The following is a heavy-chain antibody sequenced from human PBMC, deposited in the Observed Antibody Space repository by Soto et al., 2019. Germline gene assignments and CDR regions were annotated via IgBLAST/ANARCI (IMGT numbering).Heavy chain of an antibody. CDR3: AHSPAPRITMIVVVPWCFDY. Sequence: GSGPTLVNPTQTLTLTCTFSGFSLSTSGVGVGWIRQPPGKALEWLALIYWNDDKRYSPSLKSRLTITKDTSKNQVVLTMTNMDPVDTATYYCAHSPAPRITMIVVVPWCFDYWGQGTLVTVSS. CDR2: IYWNDDK. V-gene: IGHV2-5*01. CDR1: GFSLSTSGVG. J-gene: IGHJ4*02. D-gene: IGHD3-22*01.